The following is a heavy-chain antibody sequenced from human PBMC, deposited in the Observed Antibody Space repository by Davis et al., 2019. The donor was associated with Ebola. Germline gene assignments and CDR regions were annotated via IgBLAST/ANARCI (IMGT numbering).Heavy chain of an antibody. CDR2: IGLSADT. Sequence: LSLTCAASGFVFSSYVISWVRRAPGKGLEWVSTIGLSADTYYADSVKGRFTISRDNSKKTLYLQMNSLRAEDTAVYYCAKDPTGHGSGNDYWGQGTLVTVSS. V-gene: IGHV3-23*01. D-gene: IGHD1-1*01. J-gene: IGHJ4*02. CDR1: GFVFSSYV. CDR3: AKDPTGHGSGNDY.